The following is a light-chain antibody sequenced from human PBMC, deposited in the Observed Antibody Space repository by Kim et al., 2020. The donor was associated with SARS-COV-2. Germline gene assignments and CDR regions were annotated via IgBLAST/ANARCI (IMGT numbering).Light chain of an antibody. Sequence: DIQMTLSPSTLSASVGDRVTITCRASQNIDNWLAWYQQKPGKAHKLLIYKASRLHNGVPSRFSGSGSGTEFTLTISSLQPDDFAIYFCEQYETYWTFGLGTKVDIK. V-gene: IGKV1-5*03. J-gene: IGKJ1*01. CDR1: QNIDNW. CDR3: EQYETYWT. CDR2: KAS.